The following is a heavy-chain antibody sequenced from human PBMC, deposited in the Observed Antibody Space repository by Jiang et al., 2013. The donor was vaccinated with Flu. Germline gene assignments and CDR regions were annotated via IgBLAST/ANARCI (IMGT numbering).Heavy chain of an antibody. V-gene: IGHV4-31*03. D-gene: IGHD1-26*01. J-gene: IGHJ6*01. Sequence: GSGLVKPSQTLSLTCSVSGGSISSGGYYWTWIRQHPEKGLEWIGYSDYSGNTYYNPSLRSRVTISVDTSKNQFSLKLTSVTAADTAVYYCVRDNSGSYSSLSYYYYGMDVWGPRDH. CDR3: VRDNSGSYSSLSYYYYGMDV. CDR2: SDYSGNT. CDR1: GGSISSGGYY.